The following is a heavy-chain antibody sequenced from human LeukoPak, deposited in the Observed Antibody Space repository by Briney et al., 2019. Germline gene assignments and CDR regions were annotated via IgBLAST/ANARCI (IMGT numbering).Heavy chain of an antibody. CDR1: GYTFTSYY. J-gene: IGHJ4*02. CDR2: INPSGGST. Sequence: ASVKVSCNSSGYTFTSYYMHWVRQAPGQGLEWMGIINPSGGSTSYAQKFQGRVTMTRDTSTSTVYMELSSLRSEDTAVYYCARDLGYITMVPPGDYWGQGTLVTVSS. CDR3: ARDLGYITMVPPGDY. V-gene: IGHV1-46*01. D-gene: IGHD3-10*01.